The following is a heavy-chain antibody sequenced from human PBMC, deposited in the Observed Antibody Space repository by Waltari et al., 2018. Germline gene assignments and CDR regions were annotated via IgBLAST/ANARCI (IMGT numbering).Heavy chain of an antibody. Sequence: QVQLQESGPGLVKPSETLSLTCAVSGYSISSGYFWGWIRRPPGKGLEWIGSVYHTGSTYYNPSLKSRVTISVDMSKNQFSLELTSVTAADTAVYYCARDRRHTIFGVVSLFDYWGQGALVTVSS. CDR1: GYSISSGYF. CDR2: VYHTGST. J-gene: IGHJ4*02. CDR3: ARDRRHTIFGVVSLFDY. V-gene: IGHV4-38-2*02. D-gene: IGHD3-3*01.